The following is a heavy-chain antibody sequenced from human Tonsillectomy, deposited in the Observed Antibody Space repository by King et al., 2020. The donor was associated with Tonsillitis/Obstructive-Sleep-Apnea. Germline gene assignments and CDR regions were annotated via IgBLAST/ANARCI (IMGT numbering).Heavy chain of an antibody. CDR3: ARGVEEGYCSSTSCYTYWYFDL. CDR1: VGSISSYY. V-gene: IGHV4-59*01. Sequence: VQLQESGPGLVKPSETLSLTCTVSVGSISSYYWSWIRQPPGKGLEWIGYIYYSGSTNYNPSLKSRVTISVDTSKDQSSLKLSSVTAADTAVYYCARGVEEGYCSSTSCYTYWYFDLWGRGTLVTVSS. D-gene: IGHD2-2*02. CDR2: IYYSGST. J-gene: IGHJ2*01.